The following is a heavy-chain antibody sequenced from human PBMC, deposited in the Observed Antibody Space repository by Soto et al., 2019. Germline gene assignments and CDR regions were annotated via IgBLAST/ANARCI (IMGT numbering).Heavy chain of an antibody. CDR1: GFTFSSYG. Sequence: GGSLRLSCAASGFTFSSYGMHWVRQAPGKGLEWVAVISYDGSNKYYADSVKGRFTISRDNSKNTLYLQMNSLRAEDTAVYYCAKDLGYGDFSKVYYYYGMDVWGQGTTVTVSS. CDR3: AKDLGYGDFSKVYYYYGMDV. CDR2: ISYDGSNK. J-gene: IGHJ6*02. V-gene: IGHV3-30*18. D-gene: IGHD4-17*01.